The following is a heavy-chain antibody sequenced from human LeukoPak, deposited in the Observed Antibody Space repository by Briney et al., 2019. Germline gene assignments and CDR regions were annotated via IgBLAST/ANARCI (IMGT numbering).Heavy chain of an antibody. J-gene: IGHJ4*02. V-gene: IGHV3-23*01. CDR1: GFTFSSYA. CDR2: ISDSGGST. CDR3: AKETGWSRTAADY. D-gene: IGHD6-19*01. Sequence: QSGGSLRLSCAASGFTFSSYAMSWVGQAPGKGLEWVSAISDSGGSTYYADSVKGRFTISRDNSKNTLYLQMNSLRAEDTAVYYCAKETGWSRTAADYWGQGTLVTVSS.